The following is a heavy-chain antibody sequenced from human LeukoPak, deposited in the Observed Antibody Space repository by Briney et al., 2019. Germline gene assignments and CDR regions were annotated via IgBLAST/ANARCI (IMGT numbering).Heavy chain of an antibody. CDR1: GGSISSYY. CDR3: ARARRGSTSCFDY. Sequence: PSETLSLTCTVSGGSISSYYWSWIRQPPGKGLEWIGYIYYSGSTNYNPSLKSRVTISVDTSKNQFSLKLSSVTAADTAVYYCARARRGSTSCFDYWGQGTLVTVSS. V-gene: IGHV4-59*01. J-gene: IGHJ4*02. D-gene: IGHD2-2*01. CDR2: IYYSGST.